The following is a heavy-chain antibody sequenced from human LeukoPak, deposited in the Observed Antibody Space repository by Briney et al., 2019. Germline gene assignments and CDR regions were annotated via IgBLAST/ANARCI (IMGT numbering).Heavy chain of an antibody. D-gene: IGHD3-10*01. CDR2: INHSGST. J-gene: IGHJ4*02. CDR3: ARAKLTMVRGVHVDY. V-gene: IGHV4-34*01. CDR1: GGSFSGYY. Sequence: PSETLSLTCAVYGGSFSGYYWGWIRQPPGKGLEWIGEINHSGSTNYNPSLKSRVTISVDTSKNQFSLKLSSVTAADTAVYYCARAKLTMVRGVHVDYWGQGTLVTVSS.